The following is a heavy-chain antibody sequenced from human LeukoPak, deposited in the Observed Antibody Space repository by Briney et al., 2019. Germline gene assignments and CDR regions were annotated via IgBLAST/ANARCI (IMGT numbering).Heavy chain of an antibody. Sequence: GGSLRLSCTASGFTFRSYAMSWVRQAPGKGLDWVSGTNEPGVYTYYADSVKGRFTVSRDNSENTLYLQMNSLRVEDTAVYYCVRDSHCSDGSCPLFDYWGQGTLVTVSS. J-gene: IGHJ4*02. CDR2: TNEPGVYT. CDR1: GFTFRSYA. CDR3: VRDSHCSDGSCPLFDY. V-gene: IGHV3-23*01. D-gene: IGHD2-15*01.